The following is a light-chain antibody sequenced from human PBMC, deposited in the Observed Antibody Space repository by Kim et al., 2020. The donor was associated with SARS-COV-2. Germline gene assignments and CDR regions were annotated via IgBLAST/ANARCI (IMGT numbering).Light chain of an antibody. CDR1: HSVTSNY. Sequence: PGDAATLSCRASHSVTSNYLAWYQQRPGQAPRLLIYAASKRAEGIPDRFSGSGSVADFTLTISRLEPEDFAVYYCQQYGGSPSFTFGQGTRLEIK. V-gene: IGKV3-20*01. CDR2: AAS. CDR3: QQYGGSPSFT. J-gene: IGKJ5*01.